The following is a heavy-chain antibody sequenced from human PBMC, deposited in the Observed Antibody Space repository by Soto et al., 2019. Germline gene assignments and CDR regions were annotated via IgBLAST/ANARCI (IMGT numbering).Heavy chain of an antibody. CDR2: IIPIFGTA. Sequence: QVQLVQSGAEVKKPGSSVKVSCKASGGTFSSYAISWVRQAPGQGLEWMGGIIPIFGTANYAPKFQGRVTITADESTRTAYMELSSLRSEDTAVYYCAREVVVAATGWFDPWGQGTLVTVSS. V-gene: IGHV1-69*12. D-gene: IGHD2-15*01. J-gene: IGHJ5*02. CDR1: GGTFSSYA. CDR3: AREVVVAATGWFDP.